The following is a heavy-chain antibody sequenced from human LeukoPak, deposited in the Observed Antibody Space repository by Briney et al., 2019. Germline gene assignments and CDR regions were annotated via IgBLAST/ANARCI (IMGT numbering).Heavy chain of an antibody. CDR2: INTNTGNP. Sequence: ASVKVSCKASGCTFTSYAMNWVRQAPGQGLEWMGWINTNTGNPTYAQGFTGRFVFSLDTSVSTAYLQISSLKAEDTAVYYCARGTTRGPRYGMDVWGQGTTVTVSS. D-gene: IGHD1-1*01. J-gene: IGHJ6*02. CDR1: GCTFTSYA. CDR3: ARGTTRGPRYGMDV. V-gene: IGHV7-4-1*02.